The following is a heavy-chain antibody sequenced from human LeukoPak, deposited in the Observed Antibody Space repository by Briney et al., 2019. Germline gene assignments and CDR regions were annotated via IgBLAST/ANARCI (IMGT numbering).Heavy chain of an antibody. CDR3: AGHLSSITSCPNY. Sequence: GESLKISCKGSGYSFASYWIAWVRQMPGKGLEWMGVIYPGNSDITYSPSFQGQVTISADKYVSTAYLHWSSLKASDTAIYYCAGHLSSITSCPNYWGQGTLVTVSS. V-gene: IGHV5-51*01. D-gene: IGHD2-2*01. J-gene: IGHJ4*02. CDR1: GYSFASYW. CDR2: IYPGNSDI.